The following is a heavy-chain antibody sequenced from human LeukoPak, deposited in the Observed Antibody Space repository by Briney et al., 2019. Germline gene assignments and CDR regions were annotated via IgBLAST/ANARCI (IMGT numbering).Heavy chain of an antibody. J-gene: IGHJ4*02. CDR2: ISAYNGNT. CDR3: ARDLGITMVRGVSSLSG. Sequence: ASVKVSCKASGYTFTSYGISWVRQAPGQGLEWMGWISAYNGNTNYAQKLQGRVTMTTDTSTSTAYMELRSLRSDDTAVYYCARDLGITMVRGVSSLSGWGQGTLVTVSS. V-gene: IGHV1-18*01. D-gene: IGHD3-10*01. CDR1: GYTFTSYG.